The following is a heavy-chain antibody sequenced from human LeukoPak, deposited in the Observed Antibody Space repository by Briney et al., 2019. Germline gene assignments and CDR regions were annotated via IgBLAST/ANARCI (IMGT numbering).Heavy chain of an antibody. V-gene: IGHV3-64*01. J-gene: IGHJ4*02. D-gene: IGHD4-17*01. CDR2: ISSSGART. Sequence: GGSLRLSCAASRFTFSTYAMHWVRQAPGKGLEYLSAISSSGARTYYANSEKGRLTISRDNSKTTLYLQMGSLRAEDMAVYYCARDQSMTTVTTCANWGQGTLVTVSS. CDR1: RFTFSTYA. CDR3: ARDQSMTTVTTCAN.